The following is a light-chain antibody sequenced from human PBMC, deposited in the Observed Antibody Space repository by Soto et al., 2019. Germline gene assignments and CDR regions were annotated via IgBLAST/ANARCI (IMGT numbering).Light chain of an antibody. CDR3: QQRSNWPLT. CDR2: DAS. J-gene: IGKJ4*01. Sequence: ILLTQSPATLSLSPGERATLSCRASQSVYSYLAWYQQRPGQAPRLLIYDASNRATGIPARFSGSGSGTDFTLTIGSLEAEDFAGYYCQQRSNWPLTFGGGTKVDMK. CDR1: QSVYSY. V-gene: IGKV3-11*01.